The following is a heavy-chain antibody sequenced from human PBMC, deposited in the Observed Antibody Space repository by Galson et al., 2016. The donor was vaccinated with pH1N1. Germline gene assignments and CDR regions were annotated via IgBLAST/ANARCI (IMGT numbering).Heavy chain of an antibody. V-gene: IGHV3-23*01. Sequence: SLRLSCAASGFTFSSYAMRWVRQAPGKGPEWVSAISGSGSSTYYADSVKGRFTISRDNSKNTLYVQMNSLRAEDTAVYYCAKTLTHDEIYDAFDIWGQGTMVTVSS. J-gene: IGHJ3*02. CDR1: GFTFSSYA. D-gene: IGHD2/OR15-2a*01. CDR3: AKTLTHDEIYDAFDI. CDR2: ISGSGSST.